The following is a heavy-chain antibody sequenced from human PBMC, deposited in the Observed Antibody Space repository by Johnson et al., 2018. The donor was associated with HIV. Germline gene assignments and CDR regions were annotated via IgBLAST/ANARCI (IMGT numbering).Heavy chain of an antibody. D-gene: IGHD1-20*01. CDR1: GFTFSSHW. J-gene: IGHJ3*02. CDR3: AREVGYNWNQVPAVDI. CDR2: ISSSGSTI. V-gene: IGHV3-48*04. Sequence: VESGGGVVRPGGSLRLSCAASGFTFSSHWMSWVRQAPGKGLEWVSYISSSGSTIYYADSVKGRFTISRDNAKKSLYLQMNRLRAEDTALYYCAREVGYNWNQVPAVDIWGQGTMVTISS.